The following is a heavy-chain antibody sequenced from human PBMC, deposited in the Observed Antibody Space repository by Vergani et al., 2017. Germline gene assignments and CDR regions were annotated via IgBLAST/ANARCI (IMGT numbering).Heavy chain of an antibody. D-gene: IGHD2-15*01. CDR2: IVVGSGNT. J-gene: IGHJ4*02. V-gene: IGHV1-58*01. CDR3: AAVMVAATRGIDY. CDR1: GFTFTSSA. Sequence: HMQLVQSGPEVKKPGTSVKVSCKASGFTFTSSAVQWVRQARGQRLEWIGWIVVGSGNTNYAQKFQERVTITRDMSTSTAYMELSSLRSEDTAVYYCAAVMVAATRGIDYWGQGTLVTVSS.